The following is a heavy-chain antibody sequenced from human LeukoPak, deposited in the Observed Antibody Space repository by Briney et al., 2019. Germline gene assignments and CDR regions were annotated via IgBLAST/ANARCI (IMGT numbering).Heavy chain of an antibody. J-gene: IGHJ4*02. Sequence: GASVKISCKASGYTFTDYYMHWVQQAPGKGLEWMGRVDPEDGETIYAQKLQGRVTMTTDTSTSTAYMELRSLRSDDTAVYYCARKLWFGEFPEDYWGQGTLVTVSS. CDR1: GYTFTDYY. CDR2: VDPEDGET. D-gene: IGHD3-10*01. V-gene: IGHV1-69-2*01. CDR3: ARKLWFGEFPEDY.